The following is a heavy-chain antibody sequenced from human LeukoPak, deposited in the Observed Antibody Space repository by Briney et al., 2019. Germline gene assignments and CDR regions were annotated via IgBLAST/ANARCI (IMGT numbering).Heavy chain of an antibody. CDR2: IQYDGSNK. D-gene: IGHD3-16*01. CDR3: AKGAIKPLLYYFEN. V-gene: IGHV3-30*02. Sequence: PGGSLRLSCAASGFTFSVNGMHWVRQAPGKGLEWVTFIQYDGSNKYYADSVKGRFTISRDNSKNTLYLQMNSLRAEDAAVYYCAKGAIKPLLYYFENWGQGTLVTVSS. CDR1: GFTFSVNG. J-gene: IGHJ4*02.